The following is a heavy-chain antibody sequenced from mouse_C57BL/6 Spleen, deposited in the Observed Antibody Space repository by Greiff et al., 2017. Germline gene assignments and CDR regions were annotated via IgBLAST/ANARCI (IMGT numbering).Heavy chain of an antibody. J-gene: IGHJ3*01. Sequence: QVQLQQPGAELVMPGASVKLSCKASGYTFTSYWMHWVKQRPGQGLEWIGEIDPSDSYTNYNQKFQGKSTLTVDKSSSTAYMQLSSRTAESAAVYYCASGGNYWFSYWGQGTLVTVSA. D-gene: IGHD2-1*01. CDR3: ASGGNYWFSY. CDR1: GYTFTSYW. CDR2: IDPSDSYT. V-gene: IGHV1-69*01.